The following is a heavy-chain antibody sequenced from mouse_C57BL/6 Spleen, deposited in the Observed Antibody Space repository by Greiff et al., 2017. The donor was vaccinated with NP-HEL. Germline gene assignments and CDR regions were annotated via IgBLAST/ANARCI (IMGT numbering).Heavy chain of an antibody. J-gene: IGHJ4*01. CDR3: ARRGGLRYDAMDY. V-gene: IGHV5-12*01. CDR2: ISNGGGST. CDR1: GFTFSDYY. Sequence: EVKLMESGGGLVQPGGSLKLSCAASGFTFSDYYMYWVRQTPEKRLEWVAYISNGGGSTYYPDTVKGRFTISRDNAKNTLYLQMSRLKSEDTAMYYCARRGGLRYDAMDYWGQGTSVTVSS. D-gene: IGHD1-1*01.